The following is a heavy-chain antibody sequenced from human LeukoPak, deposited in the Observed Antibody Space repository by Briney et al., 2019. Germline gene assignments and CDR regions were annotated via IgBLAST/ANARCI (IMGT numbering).Heavy chain of an antibody. CDR1: GGSISGSY. D-gene: IGHD4-17*01. Sequence: SETLSLTCTVSGGSISGSYWSCVRQPPGKGLEWIAYMYNSGSTNYNPSLKSRVTISIDTSKNQFSLKLSSLTAADTAIYYCARGIESYGDYGYWGQGILVTVSS. CDR2: MYNSGST. CDR3: ARGIESYGDYGY. V-gene: IGHV4-59*01. J-gene: IGHJ4*02.